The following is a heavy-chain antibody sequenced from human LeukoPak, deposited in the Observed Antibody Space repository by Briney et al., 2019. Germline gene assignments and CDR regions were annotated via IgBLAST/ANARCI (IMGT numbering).Heavy chain of an antibody. D-gene: IGHD2-2*01. CDR3: ARGGVVPAAMFLGY. Sequence: SETLSLTCTVSGGSISSYYWSWTRQPPGKGLEWIGYIYYSGSTNYNPSLKSRVTISVDTSKNRFSLKLSSVTAADTAVYYCARGGVVPAAMFLGYWGQGTLVTVSS. CDR1: GGSISSYY. V-gene: IGHV4-59*01. CDR2: IYYSGST. J-gene: IGHJ4*02.